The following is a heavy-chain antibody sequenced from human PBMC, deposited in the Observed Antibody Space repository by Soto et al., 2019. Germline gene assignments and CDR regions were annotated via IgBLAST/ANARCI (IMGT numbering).Heavy chain of an antibody. J-gene: IGHJ4*02. V-gene: IGHV4-30-2*01. CDR3: AARHFWSRPWTDRRLDY. D-gene: IGHD3-3*02. Sequence: NPSETLSLTCAVSGGSISSGGYSWSWIRQPPGKGLEWIGYIYHSGNTSYNPSLTSRVTISVDKSKSHFSLNLTSVTAADTAVYYCAARHFWSRPWTDRRLDYWGQGTLVTVSS. CDR2: IYHSGNT. CDR1: GGSISSGGYS.